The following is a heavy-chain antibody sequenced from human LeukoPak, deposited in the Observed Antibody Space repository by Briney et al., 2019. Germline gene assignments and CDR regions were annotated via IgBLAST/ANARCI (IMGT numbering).Heavy chain of an antibody. CDR2: IYTSGST. V-gene: IGHV4-4*07. Sequence: SETLSLTCAVYGGSFSGYYWSWIRQPAGKGLEWIGRIYTSGSTNYNPSLKSRVTMSVDTSKNQISLKLSSVTAADTAVYYCARESEAVAATRGIYYFDYWGQGTLVTVSS. CDR1: GGSFSGYY. D-gene: IGHD6-19*01. CDR3: ARESEAVAATRGIYYFDY. J-gene: IGHJ4*02.